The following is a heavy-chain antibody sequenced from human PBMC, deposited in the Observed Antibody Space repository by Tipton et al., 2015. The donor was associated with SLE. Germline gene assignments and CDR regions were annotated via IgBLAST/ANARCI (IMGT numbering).Heavy chain of an antibody. CDR3: ARGIKAGTDY. D-gene: IGHD6-19*01. V-gene: IGHV4-59*11. CDR1: GGSISSHY. J-gene: IGHJ4*02. CDR2: IYYSGST. Sequence: TLSLTCTVSGGSISSHYWSWIRQPPGKGLEWIGYIYYSGSTNYNPSLKSRVTISVDTSNNQFSLKLSSVTAADTAVYYCARGIKAGTDYWGQGTLVTVSS.